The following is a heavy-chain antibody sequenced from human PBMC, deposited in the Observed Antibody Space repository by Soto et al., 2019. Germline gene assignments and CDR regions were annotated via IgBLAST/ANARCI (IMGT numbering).Heavy chain of an antibody. CDR3: AKIKDYYFDS. CDR1: GFSFGSYT. D-gene: IGHD2-15*01. CDR2: ISSSDTYI. Sequence: NPGGSLRLSCVASGFSFGSYTMHWVRQAPGKGLEWVSSISSSDTYIFYADSVKGRFTVSRDNGRKSLYLQMNTLRVEDTAVYYCAKIKDYYFDSWGQGTPVTVSS. J-gene: IGHJ4*02. V-gene: IGHV3-21*01.